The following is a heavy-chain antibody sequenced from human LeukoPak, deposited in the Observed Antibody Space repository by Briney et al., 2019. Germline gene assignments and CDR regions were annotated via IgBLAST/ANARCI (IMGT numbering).Heavy chain of an antibody. J-gene: IGHJ4*02. CDR2: ISSSSSTI. CDR3: ARGRLVLYYYGSGSYLDHFDY. V-gene: IGHV3-48*01. Sequence: GGSLRLSCAASGFTFSSYSMNWVRQAPGKGLEWVSYISSSSSTIYYADSVKGRFTISRDNAKNSLYLQMNSLRAEDTAVYYCARGRLVLYYYGSGSYLDHFDYWGQGTLVTVSS. D-gene: IGHD3-10*01. CDR1: GFTFSSYS.